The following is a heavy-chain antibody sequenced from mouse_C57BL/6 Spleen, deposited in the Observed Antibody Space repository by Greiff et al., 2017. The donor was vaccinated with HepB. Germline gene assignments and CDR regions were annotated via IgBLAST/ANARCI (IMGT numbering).Heavy chain of an antibody. V-gene: IGHV1-72*01. D-gene: IGHD2-5*01. CDR3: ARKGAYYSNEGFAY. Sequence: QVQLKQPGAELVKPGASVKLSCKASGYTFTSYWMHWVKQRPGRGLEWIGSIDPNSGGTKYNEKFKSKATLTVDKPSSTAYMQLSSLTSEDSAVYYCARKGAYYSNEGFAYWGQGTLVTVSA. CDR1: GYTFTSYW. CDR2: IDPNSGGT. J-gene: IGHJ3*01.